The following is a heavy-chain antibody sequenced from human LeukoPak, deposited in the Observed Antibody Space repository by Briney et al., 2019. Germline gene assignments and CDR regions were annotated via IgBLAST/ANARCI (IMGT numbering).Heavy chain of an antibody. D-gene: IGHD5-18*01. CDR2: IKPSGGST. CDR3: ARGGYSYGYPPRDY. V-gene: IGHV1-46*01. CDR1: GYTFTSYY. Sequence: ASVKVSCKASGYTFTSYYIHWVRQAPGQGLAWMGIIKPSGGSTSYAQRFQGRVTMTRDTSTSTVYMELSSLRSEDTAVYYCARGGYSYGYPPRDYWGRGTLATVSS. J-gene: IGHJ4*02.